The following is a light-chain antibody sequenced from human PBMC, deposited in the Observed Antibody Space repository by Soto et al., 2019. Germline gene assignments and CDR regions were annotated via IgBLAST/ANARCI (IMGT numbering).Light chain of an antibody. V-gene: IGKV3-11*01. CDR3: QQRSSWPST. CDR1: QSISSY. J-gene: IGKJ2*02. Sequence: EIVLTQSPATLSLSPWERATLSCSSIQSISSYLAWYQHKPGQTPRLLIYDASNWTSGFPSRFSGSGSGTDFTLTISSLEPEDFAVYYCQQRSSWPSTFGQGTKLEIK. CDR2: DAS.